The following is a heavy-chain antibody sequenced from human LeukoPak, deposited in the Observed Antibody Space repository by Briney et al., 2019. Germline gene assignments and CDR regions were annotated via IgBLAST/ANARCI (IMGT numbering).Heavy chain of an antibody. V-gene: IGHV4-39*02. D-gene: IGHD6-19*01. CDR2: IYYSGST. J-gene: IGHJ4*02. CDR1: GGSISSSSYY. Sequence: SETLSLTCTVSGGSISSSSYYWGWIRQPPGKGLEWIGSIYYSGSTYYNPSLKSRVTISVDTSRNQFSLKLSSVTAADTAVYYCARDSLAAPFDYWGQGTLVTVSS. CDR3: ARDSLAAPFDY.